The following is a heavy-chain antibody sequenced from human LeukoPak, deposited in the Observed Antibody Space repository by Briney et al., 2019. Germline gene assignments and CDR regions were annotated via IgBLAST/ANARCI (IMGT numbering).Heavy chain of an antibody. Sequence: PGGSLRLSCAASGFTFSSYAMSWVRQAPGKGLEWVSAISGSGGSTYYADSVKGRFTISRDNSKNTLYLQMNSLRAEDTAVYYCAKDDGNYYDSSGYGLPWGQGTLVTVSS. CDR3: AKDDGNYYDSSGYGLP. D-gene: IGHD3-22*01. CDR2: ISGSGGST. J-gene: IGHJ4*02. V-gene: IGHV3-23*01. CDR1: GFTFSSYA.